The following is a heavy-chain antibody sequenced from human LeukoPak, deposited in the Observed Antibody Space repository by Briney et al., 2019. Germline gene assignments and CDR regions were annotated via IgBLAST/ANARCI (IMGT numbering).Heavy chain of an antibody. CDR2: FDPEDGET. D-gene: IGHD3-22*01. Sequence: ASVKLSCKVSGYTLTELSMHWVRQAPGKGLEWMGGFDPEDGETIYAQKFQGRVTMTEDTSTDTAYMELSSLRSEDTAVYYCATDDSSGYFFRAAFDYWGQGTLVTVSS. J-gene: IGHJ4*02. CDR3: ATDDSSGYFFRAAFDY. V-gene: IGHV1-24*01. CDR1: GYTLTELS.